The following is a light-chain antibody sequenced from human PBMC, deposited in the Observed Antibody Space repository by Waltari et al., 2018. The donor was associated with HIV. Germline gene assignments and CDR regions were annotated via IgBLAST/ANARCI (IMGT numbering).Light chain of an antibody. Sequence: DILLTQTPGTLSLSPGKRATLSCWASQIIRDNFLAWYQQRHGQAPRLLMFAASSRATGIPYRFTGSGSGTEFSLTIARLEHEDDAVYYCQQYATSPTFGNGTKVEV. CDR1: QIIRDNF. CDR3: QQYATSPT. CDR2: AAS. V-gene: IGKV3-20*01. J-gene: IGKJ1*01.